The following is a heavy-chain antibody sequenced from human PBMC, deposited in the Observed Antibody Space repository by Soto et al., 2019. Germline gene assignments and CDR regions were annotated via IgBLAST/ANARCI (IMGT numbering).Heavy chain of an antibody. CDR2: INHSGST. J-gene: IGHJ4*02. Sequence: QVQLQQWGAGLLKPSETLSLTCAVYGGSFSGYYWSWIRQPPGKGLEWIGEINHSGSTNYNPSLKRRVNKSVNTSENQFSLELRSVTGADTAVYLCARGKDAVEYRNYPYPPGHWGQGTLVTVSS. D-gene: IGHD4-4*01. V-gene: IGHV4-34*01. CDR3: ARGKDAVEYRNYPYPPGH. CDR1: GGSFSGYY.